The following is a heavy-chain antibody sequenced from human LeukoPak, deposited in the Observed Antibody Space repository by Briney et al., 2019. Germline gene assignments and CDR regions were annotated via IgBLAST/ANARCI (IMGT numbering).Heavy chain of an antibody. CDR2: ISDSGGTT. V-gene: IGHV3-23*01. CDR1: GFTFSDYW. J-gene: IGHJ4*02. D-gene: IGHD3-10*01. CDR3: ANRRAYFFDN. Sequence: PGGSLRLSCAASGFTFSDYWMTWVRQAPGKGLDWVSAISDSGGTTYYADSVKGRFTISRDNSKNTLYLQVNSLRAEDTAVYYCANRRAYFFDNWGQGTLVTVSS.